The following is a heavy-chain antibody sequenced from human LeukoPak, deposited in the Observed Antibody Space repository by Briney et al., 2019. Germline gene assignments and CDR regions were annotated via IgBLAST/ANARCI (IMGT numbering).Heavy chain of an antibody. Sequence: GGSLRLSCAASGFTFSSYSMNWVRQAPGKGLEWVSSISSDSSHIYYTDSVKGRFTISRDNAKNSLYLQMNSLRAEDTAVYHCARDLINWSGDLSIDYWGQGTLVTVSS. J-gene: IGHJ4*02. CDR1: GFTFSSYS. V-gene: IGHV3-21*01. CDR3: ARDLINWSGDLSIDY. CDR2: ISSDSSHI. D-gene: IGHD3-10*01.